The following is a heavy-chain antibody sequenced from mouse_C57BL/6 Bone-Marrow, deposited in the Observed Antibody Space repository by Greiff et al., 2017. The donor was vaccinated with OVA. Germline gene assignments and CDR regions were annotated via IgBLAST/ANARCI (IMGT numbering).Heavy chain of an antibody. Sequence: VQLKQSGPELVKPGASVKISCKASGYAFSSSWMNWVKQRPGQGLEWIGRIYPGDGDTNYNGKFKGKATLTADKSSSTAYMQLSSLTSEDSAVYCGARYPYRGAIDDWGQGTSVTVSS. CDR1: GYAFSSSW. CDR3: ARYPYRGAIDD. J-gene: IGHJ4*01. V-gene: IGHV1-82*01. CDR2: IYPGDGDT. D-gene: IGHD2-12*01.